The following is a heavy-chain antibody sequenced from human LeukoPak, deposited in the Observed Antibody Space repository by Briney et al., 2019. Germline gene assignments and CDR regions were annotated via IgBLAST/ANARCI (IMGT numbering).Heavy chain of an antibody. J-gene: IGHJ4*02. Sequence: GGSLRLSCAASGFTFSNYKMNWVRQAPGKGLEWVSYITASSGTIYYADSVKGRFTISRDNAKNSLYLQMNSLSDEDTAVYYCAREFGYWGQGTLVTVSS. D-gene: IGHD3-10*01. CDR2: ITASSGTI. V-gene: IGHV3-48*02. CDR3: AREFGY. CDR1: GFTFSNYK.